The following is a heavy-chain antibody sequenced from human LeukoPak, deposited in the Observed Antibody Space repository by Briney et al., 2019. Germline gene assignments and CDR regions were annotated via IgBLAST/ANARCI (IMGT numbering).Heavy chain of an antibody. V-gene: IGHV5-51*01. D-gene: IGHD6-19*01. CDR3: ARRDNSGWYGPAVFDY. Sequence: GESLKISCKGSGYNFPNSWIGWVRQMPGKGLEWMGRIYPGDSETRYSPSFQGQVTMSVDKSISTAYLQWSSLKASDTATYYCARRDNSGWYGPAVFDYWGQGTLVTVSS. J-gene: IGHJ4*02. CDR1: GYNFPNSW. CDR2: IYPGDSET.